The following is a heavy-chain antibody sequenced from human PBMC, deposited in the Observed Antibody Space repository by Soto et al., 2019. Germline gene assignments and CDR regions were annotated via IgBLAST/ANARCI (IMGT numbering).Heavy chain of an antibody. CDR1: GFTFSDYY. CDR2: ISSSGSTI. CDR3: ARAPPPPRYDFWSGYYYPLDY. J-gene: IGHJ4*02. V-gene: IGHV3-11*01. D-gene: IGHD3-3*01. Sequence: GGSLRLSCAASGFTFSDYYMSWIRQAPGKGLEWVSYISSSGSTIYYADSVKGRFTISRDNAKNSLYLQMNSLRAEDTAVYYCARAPPPPRYDFWSGYYYPLDYWGQGTLVTVSS.